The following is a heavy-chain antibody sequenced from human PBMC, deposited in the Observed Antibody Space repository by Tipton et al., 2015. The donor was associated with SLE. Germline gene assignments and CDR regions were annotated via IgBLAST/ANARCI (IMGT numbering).Heavy chain of an antibody. CDR3: AKVLRFLEWLSPGGMDV. CDR2: IRYDGSNK. CDR1: GFTFSSYA. Sequence: SLRLSCAASGFTFSSYAMHWVRQAPGKGLEWVAFIRYDGSNKYYAGSVKGRFTISRDNSKNTLYLQMNSLRAEDTAVYYCAKVLRFLEWLSPGGMDVWGQGTTVTVSS. V-gene: IGHV3-30*02. D-gene: IGHD3-3*01. J-gene: IGHJ6*02.